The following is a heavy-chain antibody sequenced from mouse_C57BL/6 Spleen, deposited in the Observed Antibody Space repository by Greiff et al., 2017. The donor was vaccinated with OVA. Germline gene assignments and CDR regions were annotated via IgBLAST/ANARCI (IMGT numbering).Heavy chain of an antibody. D-gene: IGHD1-1*01. CDR1: GFSLTSYG. V-gene: IGHV2-5*01. J-gene: IGHJ3*01. Sequence: VKLQESGPGLVQPSQSLSITCTVSGFSLTSYGVHWVRQSPGKGLEWLGVIWRGGSTDYSAAFMSRLCITKDNSTSQVFFKMNSLQADDTAIYYCAKSYGSSSNRFAYWGQGTLVTVSA. CDR2: IWRGGST. CDR3: AKSYGSSSNRFAY.